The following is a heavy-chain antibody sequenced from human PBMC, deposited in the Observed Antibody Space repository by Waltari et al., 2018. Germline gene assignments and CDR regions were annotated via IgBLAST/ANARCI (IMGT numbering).Heavy chain of an antibody. Sequence: EVQLVESGGGLIQPGGSLRLSCAASGFTFSTNSMNWVGQARGKGLEWVSVIRRSNSTRYYADTEKGRFTISRDNAKNSLYLQRNSLRAEDTAVYYCARGYSTGRSGFDYWGQGTLVTVSS. V-gene: IGHV3-48*01. CDR2: IRRSNSTR. CDR1: GFTFSTNS. CDR3: ARGYSTGRSGFDY. J-gene: IGHJ4*02. D-gene: IGHD2-8*02.